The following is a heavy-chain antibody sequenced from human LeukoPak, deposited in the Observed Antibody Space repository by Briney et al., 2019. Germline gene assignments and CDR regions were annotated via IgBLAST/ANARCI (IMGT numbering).Heavy chain of an antibody. V-gene: IGHV3-7*01. J-gene: IGHJ4*02. CDR1: GFTFSTYY. CDR2: IKQDGSQK. D-gene: IGHD6-19*01. CDR3: AAQRAVGFDY. Sequence: GGSLRLSCAASGFTFSTYYMTWVRQAPGKGLEWVPNIKQDGSQKYYVDSVQGRFTISRDNAKNSLYLQMNSLRAEDTAVYYCAAQRAVGFDYWGQGTLVTVSS.